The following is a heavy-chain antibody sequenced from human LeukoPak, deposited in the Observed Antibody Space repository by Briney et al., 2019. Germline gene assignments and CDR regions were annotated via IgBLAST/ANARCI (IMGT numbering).Heavy chain of an antibody. D-gene: IGHD3-10*01. CDR2: ISGSGGST. J-gene: IGHJ3*02. CDR3: ARGGLWFGELLNVFDI. V-gene: IGHV3-23*01. Sequence: GGSLRLSCAASGFTFSSYAMSWVRQAPGKGLEWVSAISGSGGSTYYADSVKGRFTISRDNSKNTVYLQMNSLRAEDTAVYYCARGGLWFGELLNVFDIWGQGTMVTVSS. CDR1: GFTFSSYA.